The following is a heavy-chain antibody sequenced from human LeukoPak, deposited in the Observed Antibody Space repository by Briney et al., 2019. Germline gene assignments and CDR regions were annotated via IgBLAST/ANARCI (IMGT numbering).Heavy chain of an antibody. CDR3: ASGFYGDLLFDH. CDR1: GFTFSSYG. CDR2: IWYDGNNK. V-gene: IGHV3-33*01. D-gene: IGHD4-17*01. Sequence: GGSLRLSCAASGFTFSSYGMHWVRQAPGKGLEWVAIIWYDGNNKYYADSVKGRFTISRDNSKNTLYLEINNLRAEDTAVYYCASGFYGDLLFDHWGQGTLVTVSS. J-gene: IGHJ4*02.